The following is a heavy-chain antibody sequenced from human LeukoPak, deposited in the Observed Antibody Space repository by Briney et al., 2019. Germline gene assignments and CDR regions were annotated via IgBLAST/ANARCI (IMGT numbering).Heavy chain of an antibody. V-gene: IGHV4-4*07. CDR2: IYSSGTT. Sequence: SETLSLICTVSGGSITGSHWSWLRQSAGKGLEWIGRIYSSGTTNYNPSLKSRVTMSLDTSKNQFSLRLSSVTAADTPVYYCARGAYSFDFWGQGALVTVSS. J-gene: IGHJ4*02. CDR3: ARGAYSFDF. CDR1: GGSITGSH.